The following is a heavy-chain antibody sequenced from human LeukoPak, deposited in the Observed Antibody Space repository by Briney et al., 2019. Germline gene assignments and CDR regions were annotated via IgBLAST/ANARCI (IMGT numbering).Heavy chain of an antibody. D-gene: IGHD1-26*01. CDR1: GFTFSSYA. CDR2: ISGSATGT. J-gene: IGHJ3*02. Sequence: GGSLSLSCVASGFTFSSYAMSWVRHPQGKGREWDSAISGSATGTYYADSVKGRYTSSSGNTKNTLYLQKSTLRAEDTAIYDCAKASPPGGNYEFDAFDIWCQGTMVTVSS. V-gene: IGHV3-23*01. CDR3: AKASPPGGNYEFDAFDI.